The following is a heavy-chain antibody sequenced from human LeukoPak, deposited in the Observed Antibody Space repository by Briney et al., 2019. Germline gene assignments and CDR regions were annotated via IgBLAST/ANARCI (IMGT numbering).Heavy chain of an antibody. D-gene: IGHD3-10*01. CDR3: ARRHMVRGVINFDY. V-gene: IGHV4-59*01. J-gene: IGHJ4*02. CDR2: IYYSGST. Sequence: SETLSLTCSVSGGSISTYYWSWIRQPPGKGLDWIGYIYYSGSTNYNPSLKSRVTISVDTSKNQFSLKLSSVTAADTAVYYCARRHMVRGVINFDYWGQGTLVTVSS. CDR1: GGSISTYY.